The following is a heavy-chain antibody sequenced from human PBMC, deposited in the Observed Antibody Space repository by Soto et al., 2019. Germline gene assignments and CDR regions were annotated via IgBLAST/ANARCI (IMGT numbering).Heavy chain of an antibody. V-gene: IGHV3-21*02. Sequence: EVQLVESGGGLVQPGGSLRLSCVGSGFTFSTYSINWVRQAPGQGLEWVSSISSRSDMYYADSVKGRFTISRDNAKNSLSLHMNSLRAEDTAVYYCAREYTACPLDYGLDVWGQWTTGTVSS. CDR3: AREYTACPLDYGLDV. CDR1: GFTFSTYS. D-gene: IGHD2-2*02. J-gene: IGHJ6*02. CDR2: ISSRSDM.